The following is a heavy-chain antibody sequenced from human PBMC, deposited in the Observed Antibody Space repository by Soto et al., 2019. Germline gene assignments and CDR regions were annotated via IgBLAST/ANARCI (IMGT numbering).Heavy chain of an antibody. CDR1: GFTFNAYT. CDR3: AKDSYDILTGQKRYFDS. V-gene: IGHV3-43*01. Sequence: HPGGSLRLSCAAPGFTFNAYTMHWVRQAPGKGLEWVSLISWDGGITYYGDSVKGRFTVSRDNSDNSLYLQMTSLRSDDTAFYYCAKDSYDILTGQKRYFDSWGQGTLVTVS. CDR2: ISWDGGIT. J-gene: IGHJ4*02. D-gene: IGHD3-9*01.